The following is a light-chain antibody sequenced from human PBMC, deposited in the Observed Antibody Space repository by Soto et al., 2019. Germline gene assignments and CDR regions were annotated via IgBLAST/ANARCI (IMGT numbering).Light chain of an antibody. V-gene: IGKV3-20*01. Sequence: EIVLTQSPGTLSLSPGERATLSCRASQSVSSNYLVWYQQKPGRAPRLLVYGASSRATGIPDRFSGSGSGTDFTLTVSRLEPEDFAVYYCHQHGGSPLYSFGQGTKLEIK. CDR2: GAS. CDR1: QSVSSNY. CDR3: HQHGGSPLYS. J-gene: IGKJ2*03.